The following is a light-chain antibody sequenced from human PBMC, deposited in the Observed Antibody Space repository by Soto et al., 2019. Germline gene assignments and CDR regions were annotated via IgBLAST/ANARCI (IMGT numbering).Light chain of an antibody. CDR1: SSDVGGYNY. CDR3: SSFTSSGTRV. Sequence: QSALTQPASVSGSPGQSITISCTGTSSDVGGYNYVSWYQQHPGKAPKVMIYEVSNRPSGFSNRFSASKSGNTASLTISGLQVEDEADYYCSSFTSSGTRVFGTGTELTVL. CDR2: EVS. J-gene: IGLJ1*01. V-gene: IGLV2-14*01.